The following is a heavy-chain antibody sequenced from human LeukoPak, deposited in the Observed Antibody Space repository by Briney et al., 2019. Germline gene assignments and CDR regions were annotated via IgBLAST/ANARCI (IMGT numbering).Heavy chain of an antibody. CDR2: IWYDGVNK. Sequence: PGGSLRLSCAASGFSFSNYGMHWVRQAPGKGLEWVVAIWYDGVNKYYADSVKGRFTISRDMPKNTLYLQMNSQRAEDTAVYYCAKDYYDILTGYYGGVGGYFDYWGQGTLVTVSS. D-gene: IGHD3-9*01. CDR3: AKDYYDILTGYYGGVGGYFDY. J-gene: IGHJ4*02. CDR1: GFSFSNYG. V-gene: IGHV3-33*03.